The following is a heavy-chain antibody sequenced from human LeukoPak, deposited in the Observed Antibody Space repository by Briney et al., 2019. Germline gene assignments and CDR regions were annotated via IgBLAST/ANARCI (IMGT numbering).Heavy chain of an antibody. D-gene: IGHD6-19*01. CDR3: ARERSGWFFSN. CDR1: GYSFTSYG. Sequence: ASVKVSCKASGYSFTSYGITWVRQAPGQGLGWMGWINPYNGNTNYAQKLQGRGTMTTDTSTSTAYMDLRSLRSDDTAVYYCARERSGWFFSNWGQGTLVTVSS. J-gene: IGHJ4*02. CDR2: INPYNGNT. V-gene: IGHV1-18*01.